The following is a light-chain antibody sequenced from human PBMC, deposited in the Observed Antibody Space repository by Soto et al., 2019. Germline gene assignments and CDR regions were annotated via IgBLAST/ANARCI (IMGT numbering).Light chain of an antibody. Sequence: QSVLTQPASVSGSPGQSITISCTGTSSDVGSYNYVSWYQHHPGKAPKLMLSEVSNRPSGISNRFSGSKSGNTASLTISGLQPEDEADYYCSSSAITSTPIFVFGTGTKXTVL. J-gene: IGLJ1*01. V-gene: IGLV2-14*01. CDR2: EVS. CDR1: SSDVGSYNY. CDR3: SSSAITSTPIFV.